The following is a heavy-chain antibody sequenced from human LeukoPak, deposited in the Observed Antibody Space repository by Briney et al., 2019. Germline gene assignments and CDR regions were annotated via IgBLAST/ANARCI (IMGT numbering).Heavy chain of an antibody. V-gene: IGHV4-34*01. Sequence: PSETLSLTCAVSGGSFSGYYWSWIRQPQRQGLGWVGEINHSGSNNYNPSLKSRVTISVDTSKNQFALKLSSVTAAHTAVYYCARDARRVVVNGYYYYGMDVWGQGTTVTVSS. D-gene: IGHD3-22*01. CDR2: INHSGSN. J-gene: IGHJ6*02. CDR3: ARDARRVVVNGYYYYGMDV. CDR1: GGSFSGYY.